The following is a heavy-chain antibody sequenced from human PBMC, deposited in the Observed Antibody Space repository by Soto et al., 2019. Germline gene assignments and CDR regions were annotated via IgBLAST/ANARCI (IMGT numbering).Heavy chain of an antibody. CDR2: IYYSGST. D-gene: IGHD3-22*01. Sequence: QLQLQESGPGLVKPSETLSLTCTVSGGSISSSSYYWGWIRQPPGKGLEWIGSIYYSGSTYYNPSLNSRVTISVDTAKNQFSMKLSSVTAADTAVYYCARHGMSYCDSSGYCYSPYYFDYWGQGTLVTVSS. CDR1: GGSISSSSYY. CDR3: ARHGMSYCDSSGYCYSPYYFDY. J-gene: IGHJ4*02. V-gene: IGHV4-39*01.